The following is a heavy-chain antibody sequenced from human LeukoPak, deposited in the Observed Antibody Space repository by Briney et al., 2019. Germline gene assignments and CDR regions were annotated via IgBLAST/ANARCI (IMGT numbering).Heavy chain of an antibody. CDR2: IYSGGST. CDR3: AKVGQQLVHYYYGMDV. V-gene: IGHV3-53*01. CDR1: GFTVSSNY. J-gene: IGHJ6*02. Sequence: GGSLRLSCAASGFTVSSNYMSWVRQAPGKGLEWVSVIYSGGSTYYADSVKGRFTISRDNSKNTLYLQMNSLRAEDTAVYYCAKVGQQLVHYYYGMDVWGQGTTVTVSS. D-gene: IGHD6-13*01.